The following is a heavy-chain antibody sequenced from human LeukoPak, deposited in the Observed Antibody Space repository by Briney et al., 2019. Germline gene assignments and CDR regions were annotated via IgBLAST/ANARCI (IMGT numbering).Heavy chain of an antibody. CDR3: AISSGWYQYGDFQH. Sequence: AASVKVSCKASGGTFSSYAISWVRQAPGQGLEWMGGITPIFCTANYAQKFQGRVTITTDESTSTAHMELSSLRSEDRAVYDCAISSGWYQYGDFQHWGQGTMVTVSS. J-gene: IGHJ1*01. CDR2: ITPIFCTA. CDR1: GGTFSSYA. V-gene: IGHV1-69*05. D-gene: IGHD3-22*01.